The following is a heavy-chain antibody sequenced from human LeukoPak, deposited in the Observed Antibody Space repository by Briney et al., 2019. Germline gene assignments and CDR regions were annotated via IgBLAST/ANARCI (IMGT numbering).Heavy chain of an antibody. Sequence: SETLSLTCTVSGGSISSGSYYWSWIRQPAGKGLEWIGRIYTSGSTNYNPSLKSRVTISVDTSKNQFSPKLSSVTAADTAVYYCARGRDYGDYNWFDPWGQGTLVTVSS. CDR3: ARGRDYGDYNWFDP. CDR2: IYTSGST. D-gene: IGHD4-17*01. CDR1: GGSISSGSYY. V-gene: IGHV4-61*02. J-gene: IGHJ5*02.